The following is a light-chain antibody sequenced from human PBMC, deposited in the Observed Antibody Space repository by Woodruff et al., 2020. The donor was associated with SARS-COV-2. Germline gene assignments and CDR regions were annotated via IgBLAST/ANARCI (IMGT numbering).Light chain of an antibody. J-gene: IGLJ3*02. Sequence: QSVTISSTGTSSDVGGYNYVSWYQQHPGKAPKLMIYDVSKRPSGVPDRFSGSKSGNTASLTISGLQAEDEADYYCCSYAGSYTLGVFGGGTKL. V-gene: IGLV2-11*01. CDR1: SSDVGGYNY. CDR3: CSYAGSYTLGV. CDR2: DVS.